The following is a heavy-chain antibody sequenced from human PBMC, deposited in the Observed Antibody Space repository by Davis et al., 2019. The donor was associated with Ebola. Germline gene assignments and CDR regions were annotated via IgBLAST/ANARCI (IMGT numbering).Heavy chain of an antibody. Sequence: MPSETLSLTCTVSGGSISSYYWSWIRQPPGKGLEWIGYIYYSGSTNYNPSLKSRVTISVDTSKNQFSLKLSSVTAADTAVYYCARLWFRESNWFDPWGQGTLVTVSS. D-gene: IGHD3-10*01. CDR2: IYYSGST. V-gene: IGHV4-59*08. CDR1: GGSISSYY. J-gene: IGHJ5*02. CDR3: ARLWFRESNWFDP.